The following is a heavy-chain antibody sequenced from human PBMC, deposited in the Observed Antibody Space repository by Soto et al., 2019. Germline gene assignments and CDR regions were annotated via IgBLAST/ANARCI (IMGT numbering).Heavy chain of an antibody. CDR2: INHSGST. D-gene: IGHD5-18*01. J-gene: IGHJ6*03. CDR3: ARGVNTAMVYYYYYMDV. Sequence: SETLSLTCAVYGGSFSGYYWSWIRQPPGKGLEWIGEINHSGSTNYNPSLKSRVTISVDTSKSQFSLKLSSVTAADTAVYYCARGVNTAMVYYYYYMDVWGKGTTVTVSS. V-gene: IGHV4-34*01. CDR1: GGSFSGYY.